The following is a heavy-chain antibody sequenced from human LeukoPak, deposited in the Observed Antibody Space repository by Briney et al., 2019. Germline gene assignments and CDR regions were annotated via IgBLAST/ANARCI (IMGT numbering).Heavy chain of an antibody. CDR3: ARTDYDFWSGYSYYYYMDV. CDR2: INPNSGGT. CDR1: GYTFTGYY. D-gene: IGHD3-3*01. J-gene: IGHJ6*03. Sequence: GASVKVSCKASGYTFTGYYMHWVRQAPGQGLEWMGWINPNSGGTNYAQKFQGRVTMTRDTSISTAYMELSRLRSDDTAVYYCARTDYDFWSGYSYYYYMDVWGKGTTVTVSS. V-gene: IGHV1-2*02.